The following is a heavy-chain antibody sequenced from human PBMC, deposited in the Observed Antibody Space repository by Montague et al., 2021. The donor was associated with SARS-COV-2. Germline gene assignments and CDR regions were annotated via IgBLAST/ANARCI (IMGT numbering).Heavy chain of an antibody. CDR1: GFTFISYE. Sequence: SLRLSCAASGFTFISYEMHWVRQTPGKGLEWISHISSSGGTIYYADSVKGRFTISRDNAKNSLYLQMNSLRAEDTGLYYCTRDRSYFGYWGQGTLVTVSS. J-gene: IGHJ4*02. CDR3: TRDRSYFGY. D-gene: IGHD1-14*01. V-gene: IGHV3-48*03. CDR2: ISSSGGTI.